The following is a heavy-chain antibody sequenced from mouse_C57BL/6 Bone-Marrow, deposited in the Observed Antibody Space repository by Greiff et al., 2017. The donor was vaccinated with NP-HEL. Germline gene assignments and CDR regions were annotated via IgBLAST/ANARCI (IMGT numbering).Heavy chain of an antibody. CDR3: ALITTVVAHWYFDV. D-gene: IGHD1-1*01. CDR2: IDPNSGGT. CDR1: GYTFTSYW. J-gene: IGHJ1*03. Sequence: QVHVKQPGAELVKPGASVKLSCKASGYTFTSYWMHWVKQRPGRGLEWIGRIDPNSGGTKYNEKFKSKATLTVDKPSSTAYMQLSSLTSEDSAVYYCALITTVVAHWYFDVWGTGTTVTVSS. V-gene: IGHV1-72*01.